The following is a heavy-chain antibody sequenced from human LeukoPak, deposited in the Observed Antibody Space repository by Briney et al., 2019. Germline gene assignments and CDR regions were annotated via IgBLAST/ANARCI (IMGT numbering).Heavy chain of an antibody. CDR2: IRYDGSNK. CDR3: AKDRRASYTAMVMDY. CDR1: GFTFSSYG. D-gene: IGHD5-18*01. V-gene: IGHV3-30*02. J-gene: IGHJ4*02. Sequence: PGGSLRLSCAASGFTFSSYGMHWVRQAPGKGLEWVAFIRYDGSNKYYADSVKGRFTISRHNSKNTLYLQMNSLRAEDTAVYYCAKDRRASYTAMVMDYWGQGTLVTVSS.